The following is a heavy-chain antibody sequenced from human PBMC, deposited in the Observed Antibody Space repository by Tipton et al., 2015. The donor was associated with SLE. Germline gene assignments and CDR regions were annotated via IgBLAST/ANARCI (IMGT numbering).Heavy chain of an antibody. J-gene: IGHJ3*02. CDR2: IYYSGST. Sequence: TLSLTCTVSGGSISSYYWGWIRQPPGKGLEWIGSIYYSGSTHYNPSLKSRVTISVDKSKNQFSLKLSSVTAADTAVYYCARDGSSSSFDIWGQGTMVTVSS. D-gene: IGHD6-13*01. CDR1: GGSISSYY. V-gene: IGHV4-39*07. CDR3: ARDGSSSSFDI.